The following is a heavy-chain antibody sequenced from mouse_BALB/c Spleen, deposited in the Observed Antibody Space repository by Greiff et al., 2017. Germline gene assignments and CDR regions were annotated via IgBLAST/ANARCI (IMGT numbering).Heavy chain of an antibody. J-gene: IGHJ3*01. CDR2: ISYSGST. CDR3: ARPLYGSSRAWFAY. D-gene: IGHD1-1*01. V-gene: IGHV3-8*02. CDR1: GDSITSGY. Sequence: EVQLQESGPSLVKPSQTLSLTCSVTGDSITSGYWNWIRKFPGNKLEYMGYISYSGSTYYNPSLKSRISITRDTSKNQYYLQLNSVTTEDTATYYCARPLYGSSRAWFAYWGQGTLVTVSA.